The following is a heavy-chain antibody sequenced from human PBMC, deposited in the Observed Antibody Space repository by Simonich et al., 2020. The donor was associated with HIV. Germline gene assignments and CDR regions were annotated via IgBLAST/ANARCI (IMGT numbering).Heavy chain of an antibody. CDR2: IYRSGST. V-gene: IGHV4-38-2*01. D-gene: IGHD6-6*01. Sequence: QVQLQESGPGLVKPSETLSLTCAVSGSSISSGVYWGWIRQPPGKGLGWIGSIYRSGSTSTNPSPKWRVTRSLATSKTRFSLKRGSVTAADTAVYYCARGLAARLSHFDYWGQGTLVTVSS. CDR3: ARGLAARLSHFDY. J-gene: IGHJ4*02. CDR1: GSSISSGVY.